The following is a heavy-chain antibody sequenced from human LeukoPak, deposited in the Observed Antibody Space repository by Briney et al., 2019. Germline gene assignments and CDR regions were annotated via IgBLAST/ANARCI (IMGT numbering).Heavy chain of an antibody. V-gene: IGHV3-53*01. J-gene: IGHJ4*02. CDR2: IYSDNT. Sequence: GGSLRLSCTVSGFTVSSNSMSWVRQAPGKGLEWVSFIYSDNTHYSDSVKGRFTISRDNSKNTLYLQMNSLRAEDTAVYYCAKVGSSRVRFPYFDYWGQGTLVTVSS. D-gene: IGHD6-6*01. CDR3: AKVGSSRVRFPYFDY. CDR1: GFTVSSNS.